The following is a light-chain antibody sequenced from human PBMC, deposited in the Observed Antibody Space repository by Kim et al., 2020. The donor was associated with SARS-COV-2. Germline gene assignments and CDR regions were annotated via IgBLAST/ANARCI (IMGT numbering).Light chain of an antibody. V-gene: IGKV2-28*01. Sequence: DIMMTQSPLSLPVTPGEPASSSCRSSQSLLHSSGYNSLEWYLQKPGQSPQLLSYWGSSRAYGVPDRFSGSGSGTDFTLKISRVEDEDVGTYYGMQATQTPRTFGKGTKVDIK. CDR1: QSLLHSSGYNS. CDR2: WGS. CDR3: MQATQTPRT. J-gene: IGKJ1*01.